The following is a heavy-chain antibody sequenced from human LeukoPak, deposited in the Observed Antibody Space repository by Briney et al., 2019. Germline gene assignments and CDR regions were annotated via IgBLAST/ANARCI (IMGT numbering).Heavy chain of an antibody. CDR2: ISWNSGSI. CDR1: GFTFDDYA. D-gene: IGHD6-19*01. CDR3: SKMAGTGYYGMDV. Sequence: GGSLRLSCAASGFTFDDYAMHWVRQAPGKGLEWVSGISWNSGSIGYADSVKGRFTISRDNAKNSLYLQMNSLRAEDTALYYCSKMAGTGYYGMDVWGQGTTVTVSS. J-gene: IGHJ6*02. V-gene: IGHV3-9*01.